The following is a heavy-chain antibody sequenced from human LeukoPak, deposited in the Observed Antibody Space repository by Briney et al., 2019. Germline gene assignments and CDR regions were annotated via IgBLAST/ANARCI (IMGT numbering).Heavy chain of an antibody. J-gene: IGHJ4*02. CDR1: GGSINSYY. D-gene: IGHD5-12*01. V-gene: IGHV4-4*07. CDR2: VYSSGSA. Sequence: SQTLSLTCTVSGGSINSYYWSWIRHPAGKELEWIGRVYSSGSANYNPSLESRVTMSVDTSKNQFSLKLTSVTAADTAMYFCARGKVATSYFDYWGQGTLVTVSS. CDR3: ARGKVATSYFDY.